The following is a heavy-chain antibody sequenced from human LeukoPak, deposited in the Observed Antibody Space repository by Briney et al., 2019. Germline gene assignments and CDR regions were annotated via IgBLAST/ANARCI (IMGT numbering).Heavy chain of an antibody. Sequence: GGSLRLSCTVSGFTVSSNSMSWVRQAPGKGLEWVSFIYSGTIHYSYSGKGRVTISRDNSKNTLYLQMNSLRAEDTAVYYCARRAGAYSHPYDYWGQGTLVTVSS. CDR3: ARRAGAYSHPYDY. D-gene: IGHD4/OR15-4a*01. V-gene: IGHV3-53*01. J-gene: IGHJ4*02. CDR2: IYSGTI. CDR1: GFTVSSNS.